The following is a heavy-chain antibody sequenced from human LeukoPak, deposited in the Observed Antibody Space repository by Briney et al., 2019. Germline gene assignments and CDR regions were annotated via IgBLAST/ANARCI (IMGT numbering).Heavy chain of an antibody. CDR1: GYTFTAHY. CDR3: ARDGGSGYPDLNWFDP. V-gene: IGHV1-2*02. Sequence: ASVKVSCKASGYTFTAHYMDWVRQAPGQGLEWMGWINPNSGGTNYAQKFQGRVTMTRDTSISTAYMELSRLRSDDTAVYYCARDGGSGYPDLNWFDPWGQGTLVTVSS. CDR2: INPNSGGT. D-gene: IGHD3-22*01. J-gene: IGHJ5*02.